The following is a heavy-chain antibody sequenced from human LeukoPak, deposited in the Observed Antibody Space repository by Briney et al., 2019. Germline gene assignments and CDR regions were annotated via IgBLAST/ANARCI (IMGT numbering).Heavy chain of an antibody. Sequence: SETLSLTCAVYGGSFSGYYWSWIRQPPGKGLEWIGSIYHSGSTYYNPSLKSRVTISVDTSKNQFSLKLSSVTAADTAVYYCARELGQLVVKGAFDIWGQGTMVTVSS. D-gene: IGHD6-6*01. CDR3: ARELGQLVVKGAFDI. J-gene: IGHJ3*02. V-gene: IGHV4-34*01. CDR2: IYHSGST. CDR1: GGSFSGYY.